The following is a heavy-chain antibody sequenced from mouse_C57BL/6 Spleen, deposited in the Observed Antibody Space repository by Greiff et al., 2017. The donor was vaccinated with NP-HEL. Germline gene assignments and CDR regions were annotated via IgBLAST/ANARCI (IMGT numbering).Heavy chain of an antibody. CDR1: GYTFTNYW. V-gene: IGHV1-63*01. CDR3: AREGYYGSGDYYAMDY. D-gene: IGHD1-1*01. CDR2: IYPGGGYT. J-gene: IGHJ4*01. Sequence: QVQLKESGAELVRPGTSVKMSCKASGYTFTNYWIGWAKQRPGHGLEWIGDIYPGGGYTNYNEKFKGKATLTADKSSSTAYMQFSSLTSEDSAIYYCAREGYYGSGDYYAMDYWGQGTSVTVSS.